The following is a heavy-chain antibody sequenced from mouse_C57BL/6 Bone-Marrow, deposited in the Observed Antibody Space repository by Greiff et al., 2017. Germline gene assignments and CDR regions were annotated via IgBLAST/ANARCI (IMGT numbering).Heavy chain of an antibody. Sequence: EVQLQESGPGLAKPSQTLSLTCSVTGYSITSDYWNWIRKFPGNKLEYMGYISYSGSTYYNPSLKSRISITRDTSKNQYYLQLNSVTTEDTATYYCARYPYYYGSSYWYFDVGGTGATVTVSS. J-gene: IGHJ1*03. D-gene: IGHD1-1*01. CDR3: ARYPYYYGSSYWYFDV. CDR2: ISYSGST. CDR1: GYSITSDY. V-gene: IGHV3-8*01.